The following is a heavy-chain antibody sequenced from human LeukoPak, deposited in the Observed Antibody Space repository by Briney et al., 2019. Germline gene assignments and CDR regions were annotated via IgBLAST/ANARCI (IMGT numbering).Heavy chain of an antibody. J-gene: IGHJ4*02. D-gene: IGHD5-18*01. CDR1: GGSFSGYY. CDR3: ARQTAKNVDTARFDY. CDR2: INHSGST. V-gene: IGHV4-34*01. Sequence: ASETLSLTCAVYGGSFSGYYWSWIRQPPGKGLEWIGEINHSGSTNYNPSLKSRVTISVDTSKNQFSLKLSSVTAADTAVYYCARQTAKNVDTARFDYWGQGTLVTVSS.